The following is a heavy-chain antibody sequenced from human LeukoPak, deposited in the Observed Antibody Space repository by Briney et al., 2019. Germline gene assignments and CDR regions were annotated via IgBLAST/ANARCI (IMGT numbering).Heavy chain of an antibody. D-gene: IGHD3-10*01. CDR2: MNPHSGNT. V-gene: IGHV1-8*01. J-gene: IGHJ4*02. CDR3: TRAPVPGNY. Sequence: GASVQVSCKASGYSFSIYGITWARQASGQGLEWMGWMNPHSGNTGYAQKFQGRVTMTRDTSINTAYMELSSLTSDDTAVYYCTRAPVPGNYWGQGTLVTVSS. CDR1: GYSFSIYG.